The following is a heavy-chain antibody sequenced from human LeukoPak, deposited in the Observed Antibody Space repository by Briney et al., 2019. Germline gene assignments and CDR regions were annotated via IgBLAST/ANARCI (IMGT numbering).Heavy chain of an antibody. J-gene: IGHJ4*02. D-gene: IGHD5-12*01. Sequence: SETLSLTCTVSGGPISSGSQFWRWIRQPAGKGLEWIGRSYASGSTHYNPSLKSRVTISVDTSKNQFSLQLSSVTAADTAVYYCAREFGYAVSSLDYWGQGTLVTVSS. CDR1: GGPISSGSQF. V-gene: IGHV4-61*02. CDR3: AREFGYAVSSLDY. CDR2: SYASGST.